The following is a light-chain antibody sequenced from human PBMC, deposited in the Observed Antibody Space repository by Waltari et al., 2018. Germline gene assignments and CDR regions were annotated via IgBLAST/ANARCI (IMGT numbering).Light chain of an antibody. CDR3: MQGTHWLYT. Sequence: DVVMTQSPPPLPVTLGQPASISCRSSQSLVHSDGNTYLNWFQQRPGQSPRRLIYKVSNRDSGVPDRFSGSGSGTDFTLKISRVEAEDVGVYYCMQGTHWLYTFGQGTKLEIK. V-gene: IGKV2-30*02. CDR1: QSLVHSDGNTY. J-gene: IGKJ2*01. CDR2: KVS.